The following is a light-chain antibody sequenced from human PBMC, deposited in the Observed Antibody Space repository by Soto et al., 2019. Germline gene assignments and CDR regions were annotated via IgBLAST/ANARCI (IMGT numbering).Light chain of an antibody. CDR1: QSVGSD. J-gene: IGKJ1*01. CDR2: GTS. Sequence: EIVMTQSPATLSVSPGERATLSCRASQSVGSDLAWYQQKPGQAPRLVIYGTSSRATGIPNRFSGSGSGTDFTLTISRLEPEDFAVYYCQQYGNSPQTFGEGTKVDI. CDR3: QQYGNSPQT. V-gene: IGKV3-20*01.